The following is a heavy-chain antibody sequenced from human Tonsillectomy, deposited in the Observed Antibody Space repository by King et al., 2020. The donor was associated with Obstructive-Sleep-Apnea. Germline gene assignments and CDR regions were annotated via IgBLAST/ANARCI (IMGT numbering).Heavy chain of an antibody. CDR1: GFTFSSYW. CDR2: INSVGSST. D-gene: IGHD6-13*01. J-gene: IGHJ4*02. Sequence: EVQLVESGGGLVQPGGSLRLSFPASGFTFSSYWLHWFRQAPGRGLFWVPCINSVGSSTSYADSEKGRFTIASDNAKNTLYLQMNSLGAEDTAVYYCARDIGAAAAPEDYWGQGTLVTVSS. V-gene: IGHV3-74*01. CDR3: ARDIGAAAAPEDY.